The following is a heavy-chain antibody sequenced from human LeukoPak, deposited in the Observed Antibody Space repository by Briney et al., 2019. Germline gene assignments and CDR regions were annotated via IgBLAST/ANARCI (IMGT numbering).Heavy chain of an antibody. Sequence: GAAVKVFCKASGYTFTSYGIRWVRRARGQALEWMGWISAYNGNTNYAQKLQGRVTMTTDTSTSTAYMELRSLRSDDTAVYYCARDRTSEELDYWGQGTLVTVSS. CDR3: ARDRTSEELDY. CDR2: ISAYNGNT. CDR1: GYTFTSYG. D-gene: IGHD3-10*01. J-gene: IGHJ4*02. V-gene: IGHV1-18*04.